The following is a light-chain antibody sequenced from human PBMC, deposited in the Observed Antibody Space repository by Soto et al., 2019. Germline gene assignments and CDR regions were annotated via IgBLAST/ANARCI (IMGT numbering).Light chain of an antibody. V-gene: IGLV1-44*01. J-gene: IGLJ2*01. CDR2: GNN. Sequence: QSVLTQPPSASGTPGQRVTISCSGSNSNIGSNTVNWYQQLPGTAPKLLIYGNNNRPSGVPDRFSGSKSGTSASLAITGLQAEDEADYYCQSYDSSLSGLVFGGGTKVTVL. CDR1: NSNIGSNT. CDR3: QSYDSSLSGLV.